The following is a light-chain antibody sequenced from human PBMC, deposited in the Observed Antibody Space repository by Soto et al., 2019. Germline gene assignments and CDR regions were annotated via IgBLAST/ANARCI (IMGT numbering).Light chain of an antibody. CDR3: TSYTSSSTYV. CDR1: SSDVGAYNY. Sequence: QSALTQPASVSGSPEQSIALSCTGTSSDVGAYNYVSWYQHHPGKAPKLMIYDVNNRPSGVSNRFSGSKSGNTASLTTSGLQAEDEADYYCTSYTSSSTYVFGTGTKVTVL. CDR2: DVN. J-gene: IGLJ1*01. V-gene: IGLV2-14*03.